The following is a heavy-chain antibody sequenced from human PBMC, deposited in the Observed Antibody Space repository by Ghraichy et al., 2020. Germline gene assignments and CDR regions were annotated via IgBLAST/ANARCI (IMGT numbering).Heavy chain of an antibody. D-gene: IGHD2-15*01. CDR2: INSDGRGT. CDR1: GFIFNNYW. V-gene: IGHV3-74*01. Sequence: GESLNISCAASGFIFNNYWMHWVRQAPGKGLVWVSRINSDGRGTIYADSVKGRFTISRDNARNTLYLQMNSLRAEDTAVYYCAREYCRGGRCFFGTGGSHFDYWGQGTLVTVSS. J-gene: IGHJ4*02. CDR3: AREYCRGGRCFFGTGGSHFDY.